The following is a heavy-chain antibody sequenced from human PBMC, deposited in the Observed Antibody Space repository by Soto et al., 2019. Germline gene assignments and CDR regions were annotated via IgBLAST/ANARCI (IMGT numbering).Heavy chain of an antibody. Sequence: QVQLQQWGAGLLKPSETLSLTCAVYGGSFSGYYWSWIRQPPGKGLEWIGEINHSGSTNYNPSLKSRVTISVDTSKNQFSRKLSSVTAADTAVYDCARGGIAAAGPFGYWGQGTLVTVSS. J-gene: IGHJ4*02. CDR1: GGSFSGYY. V-gene: IGHV4-34*01. CDR3: ARGGIAAAGPFGY. CDR2: INHSGST. D-gene: IGHD6-13*01.